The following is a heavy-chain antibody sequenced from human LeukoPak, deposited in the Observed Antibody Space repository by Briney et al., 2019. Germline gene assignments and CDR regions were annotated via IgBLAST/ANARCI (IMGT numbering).Heavy chain of an antibody. V-gene: IGHV1-2*02. CDR1: GYTFTGYY. CDR2: INPNSGGT. Sequence: ASVKVSCKASGYTFTGYYMHWVRQAPGQGLEWMGWINPNSGGTNYAQKFQGRVTMTRDTSTSTVYMELSSLRSEDTAVYYCAREGTIFGVVIYDYWGQGTLVTVSS. D-gene: IGHD3-3*01. J-gene: IGHJ4*02. CDR3: AREGTIFGVVIYDY.